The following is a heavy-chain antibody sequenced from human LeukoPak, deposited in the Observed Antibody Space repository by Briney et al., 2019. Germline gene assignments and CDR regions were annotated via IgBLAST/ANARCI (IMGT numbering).Heavy chain of an antibody. Sequence: GGSLRLSCSASGFTFSSYAMHWVRQAPGKGLEYVSAISSNGGSTYYADSVKVRFTISRDNSKNTLYLQMSSLRAEDTAVYYCVKDGESYYDILTGYSPDYWGQGTLVTVSS. J-gene: IGHJ4*02. CDR3: VKDGESYYDILTGYSPDY. CDR2: ISSNGGST. CDR1: GFTFSSYA. V-gene: IGHV3-64D*06. D-gene: IGHD3-9*01.